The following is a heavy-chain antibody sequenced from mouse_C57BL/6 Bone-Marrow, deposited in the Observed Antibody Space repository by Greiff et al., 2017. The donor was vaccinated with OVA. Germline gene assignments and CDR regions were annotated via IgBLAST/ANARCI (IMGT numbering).Heavy chain of an antibody. Sequence: VQGVESGAEVVRPGASVKLSCKASGYTFTDHYINWVKQRPGQGLEWIARIYPGSGNTYYNEKFKGKATLTAEQSSNTAYMQLSSLTSEDSAVYFCAKDEGYFFEYWGQGTTLTVSS. CDR1: GYTFTDHY. J-gene: IGHJ2*01. CDR2: IYPGSGNT. V-gene: IGHV1-76*01. CDR3: AKDEGYFFEY.